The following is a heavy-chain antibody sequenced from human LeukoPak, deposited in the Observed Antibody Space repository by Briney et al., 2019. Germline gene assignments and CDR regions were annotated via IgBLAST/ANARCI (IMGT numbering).Heavy chain of an antibody. J-gene: IGHJ4*02. D-gene: IGHD1-26*01. Sequence: GASVKVSCKASGYTFTSYAISWVRQAPGQGLEWMGGIIPIFGTANYAQKFQGRVTITTDESTSTAYMELSSLRSEDTAVYYCARATREGATQYWGQGTLVTVSS. CDR1: GYTFTSYA. CDR2: IIPIFGTA. V-gene: IGHV1-69*05. CDR3: ARATREGATQY.